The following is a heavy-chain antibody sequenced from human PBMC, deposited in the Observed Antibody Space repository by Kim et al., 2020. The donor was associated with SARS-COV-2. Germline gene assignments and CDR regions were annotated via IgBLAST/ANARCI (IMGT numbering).Heavy chain of an antibody. Sequence: GGSLRLSCAASGFTFSSYGMHWVRQAPGKGLEWVAVIPYDGGNKYYTESVKGRFTISRDNPKNTLYLQMNSLTVEDTAVYYCARRRGSSWYIDYWGQGTL. J-gene: IGHJ4*02. CDR3: ARRRGSSWYIDY. CDR2: IPYDGGNK. V-gene: IGHV3-33*05. CDR1: GFTFSSYG. D-gene: IGHD6-13*01.